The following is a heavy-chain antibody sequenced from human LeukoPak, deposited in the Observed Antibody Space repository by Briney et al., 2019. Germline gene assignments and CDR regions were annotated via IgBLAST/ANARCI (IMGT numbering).Heavy chain of an antibody. V-gene: IGHV3-48*03. CDR1: GFTFSSYE. CDR3: ARGLFSSGWYPIDY. D-gene: IGHD6-19*01. Sequence: GGSLRLSCAASGFTFSSYEMNWVRQAPGKGLEWVSYISSSGSTIYYADSVKGRFTISRDNAKNSLYLQMNSLRAEDTAVHYCARGLFSSGWYPIDYWGQGTLVTVSS. CDR2: ISSSGSTI. J-gene: IGHJ4*02.